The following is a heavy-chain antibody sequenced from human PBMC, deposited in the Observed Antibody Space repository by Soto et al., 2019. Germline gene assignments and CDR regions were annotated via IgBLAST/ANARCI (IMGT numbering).Heavy chain of an antibody. CDR1: GFSFSISP. V-gene: IGHV3-30-3*01. J-gene: IGHJ4*02. D-gene: IGHD7-27*01. Sequence: LRLSCAASGFSFSISPMHWVRQAPCKGPEWVALISYDGTNKFYADSVKGRFTISRDNSKSTLYLQVDSLRPEDAAVYYCARDPKTSGGQHWAFNYFDSWGQGTLVTVSS. CDR3: ARDPKTSGGQHWAFNYFDS. CDR2: ISYDGTNK.